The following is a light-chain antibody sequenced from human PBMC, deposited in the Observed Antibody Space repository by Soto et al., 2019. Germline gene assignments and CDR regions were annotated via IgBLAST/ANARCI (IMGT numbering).Light chain of an antibody. CDR1: HSVSSY. CDR2: RPS. CDR3: QHYNTPPPV. J-gene: IGKJ1*01. V-gene: IGKV3-15*01. Sequence: DIVLTQPPATLPLSPPERATLSCRASHSVSSYLAWYQQKPGQAPRLLTYRPSTRATGLPASSSGRGSGTEFTLTISIQQAEDAAVYCCQHYNTPPPVFGQGTKVDIK.